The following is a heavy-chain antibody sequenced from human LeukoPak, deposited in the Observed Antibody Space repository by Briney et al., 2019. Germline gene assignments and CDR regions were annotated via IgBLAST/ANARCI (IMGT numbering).Heavy chain of an antibody. CDR3: AKDAQRGFNCSNSLEY. Sequence: GGSLTLSCAASGFTFSHYGMHWVRQAPGKGLEWVAVIWSDGTNKYYADSVKGRFTIYRDDSQNRVFLQMNSLRAEDTALYYCAKDAQRGFNCSNSLEYWGQGALVSVSS. D-gene: IGHD4-11*01. CDR1: GFTFSHYG. J-gene: IGHJ4*02. CDR2: IWSDGTNK. V-gene: IGHV3-33*06.